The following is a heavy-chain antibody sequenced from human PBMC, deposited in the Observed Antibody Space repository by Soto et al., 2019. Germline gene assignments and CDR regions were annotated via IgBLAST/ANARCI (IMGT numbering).Heavy chain of an antibody. CDR2: INSDGSST. D-gene: IGHD6-6*01. V-gene: IGHV3-74*01. Sequence: GGSLRLSCAASGFTFSSYWMHWVRQAPGKGLVWVSRINSDGSSTSYADSVKGRFTISRDNAKNTLYLQMNSLRAEDTAVYYCASWPWGIAARHAFDIWGQGTMVTFSS. J-gene: IGHJ3*02. CDR1: GFTFSSYW. CDR3: ASWPWGIAARHAFDI.